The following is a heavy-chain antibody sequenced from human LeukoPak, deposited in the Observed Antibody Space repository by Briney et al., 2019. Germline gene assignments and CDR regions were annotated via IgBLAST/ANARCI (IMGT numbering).Heavy chain of an antibody. CDR1: GDRVSSSSAA. Sequence: SQTLSLTCAISGDRVSSSSAAWNWIRQSPSRGLEWLGRIYNRPKWNVDYAESVKSRITVNPDTTKKQFSLQLKSVTPEGTAVYYCARGRPHSYGLDVWGQGTTVTVSS. D-gene: IGHD3-16*01. V-gene: IGHV6-1*01. J-gene: IGHJ6*02. CDR2: IYNRPKWNV. CDR3: ARGRPHSYGLDV.